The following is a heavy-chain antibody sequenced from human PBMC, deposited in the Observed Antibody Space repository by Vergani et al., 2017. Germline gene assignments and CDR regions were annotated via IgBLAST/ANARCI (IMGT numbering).Heavy chain of an antibody. D-gene: IGHD3-10*01. CDR2: ISWNGRSA. Sequence: EVQLVESGGGLVQPGRSLRLSCAASGIIFDDYAMHWVRQAPGKGLEWVSSISWNGRSAGYADSVKGRFTISRDNAKNSLYLQRNSLRPEDTALYYCARAGGDTMVRGVTYYYYGMDVWGQGTTVTVSS. J-gene: IGHJ6*02. CDR1: GIIFDDYA. V-gene: IGHV3-9*01. CDR3: ARAGGDTMVRGVTYYYYGMDV.